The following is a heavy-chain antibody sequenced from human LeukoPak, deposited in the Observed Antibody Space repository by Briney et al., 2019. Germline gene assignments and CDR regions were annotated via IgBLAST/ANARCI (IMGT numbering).Heavy chain of an antibody. CDR3: ARASMATINYYYFYMDA. CDR2: IYFDGKKE. CDR1: EFRLIKYV. Sequence: GGPLSPSCKPFEFRLIKYVMTWVRQAPGGGLEWLPVIYFDGKKEFYADSVKGRFTISRDNSKNALFLQMNSLQTDDTAIYYCARASMATINYYYFYMDAWGKGTTVTVSS. D-gene: IGHD5-24*01. V-gene: IGHV3-30*04. J-gene: IGHJ6*03.